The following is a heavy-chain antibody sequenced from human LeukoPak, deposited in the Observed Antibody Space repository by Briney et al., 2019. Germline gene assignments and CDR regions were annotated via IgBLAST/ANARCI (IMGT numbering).Heavy chain of an antibody. J-gene: IGHJ4*02. CDR2: IYHSGST. CDR1: GGSLSSGSDY. Sequence: SQTLSLTCTVSGGSLSSGSDYWSWIRQPPGKGLEWIGYIYHSGSTYYNPSLKSRVTISVDRSKNQFSLKLSSVTAADTAVYYCARAPYYDFWSGPDYWGQGTLVTVSS. D-gene: IGHD3-3*01. V-gene: IGHV4-30-2*01. CDR3: ARAPYYDFWSGPDY.